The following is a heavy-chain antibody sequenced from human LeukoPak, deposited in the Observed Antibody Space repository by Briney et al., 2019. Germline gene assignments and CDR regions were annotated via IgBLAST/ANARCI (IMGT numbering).Heavy chain of an antibody. D-gene: IGHD2-2*01. V-gene: IGHV4-30-2*01. CDR1: GGSISSGLYS. CDR3: ARPQYCSGTSCYWFDP. Sequence: SETLSLTCDVSGGSISSGLYSWSWIRQPLGKGLGWIGYIYHTGSTYYNPSLKSRVTISVDTSKNQFSLRLSSVTAADTAVYYCARPQYCSGTSCYWFDPWGQGTLVTVSS. CDR2: IYHTGST. J-gene: IGHJ5*02.